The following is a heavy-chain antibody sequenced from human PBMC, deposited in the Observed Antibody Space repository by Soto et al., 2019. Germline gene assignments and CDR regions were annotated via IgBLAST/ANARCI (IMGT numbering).Heavy chain of an antibody. J-gene: IGHJ4*02. V-gene: IGHV3-23*01. CDR3: ARLYWNPRYFDY. CDR1: GFTFSSVA. CDR2: ISDNGGNT. Sequence: EVQLLESGGGLVQPGGSLRLSCAASGFTFSSVAMTWVRQAPGKGLEWVSSISDNGGNTDYADSVRGRFSLSRDNSKNSLDLQMNHLKAEDTAVYDCARLYWNPRYFDYWGQGARVTVSS. D-gene: IGHD1-1*01.